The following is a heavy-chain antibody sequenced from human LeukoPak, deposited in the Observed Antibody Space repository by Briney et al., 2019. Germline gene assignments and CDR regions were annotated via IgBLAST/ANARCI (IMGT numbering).Heavy chain of an antibody. V-gene: IGHV4-4*07. CDR2: IYTSGST. Sequence: SETLSLTCTVSGGSISSYYWSWIRQPAGKGLEWIGRIYTSGSTNYNPSLKSRVTMSVDTSKNQFSLKLSSVTAADTAVYYCAREGGGCSSTSCYAGDFDYWGRGTLVTVSS. CDR1: GGSISSYY. D-gene: IGHD2-2*01. CDR3: AREGGGCSSTSCYAGDFDY. J-gene: IGHJ4*02.